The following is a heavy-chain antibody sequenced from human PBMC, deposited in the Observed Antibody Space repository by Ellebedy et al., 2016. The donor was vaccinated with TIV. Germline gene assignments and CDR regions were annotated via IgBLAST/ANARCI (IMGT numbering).Heavy chain of an antibody. CDR1: GFTFSSYG. CDR3: ARDQLRCGGDWYSAPRYYFDY. CDR2: IWYDGSNK. Sequence: GESLKISCAASGFTFSSYGMHWVRQAPGKGLEWVAVIWYDGSNKYYADSVKGRFTISRDNSKNTLYLQMNSLRAEDTAVYYCARDQLRCGGDWYSAPRYYFDYWGQGTLVTVSS. D-gene: IGHD2-21*02. V-gene: IGHV3-33*08. J-gene: IGHJ4*02.